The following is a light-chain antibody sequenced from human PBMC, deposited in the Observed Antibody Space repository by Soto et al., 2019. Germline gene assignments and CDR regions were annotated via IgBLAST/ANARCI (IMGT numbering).Light chain of an antibody. CDR3: SSYTSSSTLYV. CDR2: DVS. Sequence: SVLTQPASVSGSRGQSITISCTGTSSDVGGYNYVSWYQQHPGKAPKLMIYDVSNRPSGVSNRFSGSKSGKTASLTISGLQAEDEADYYCSSYTSSSTLYVFGTGNKVTVL. V-gene: IGLV2-14*01. J-gene: IGLJ1*01. CDR1: SSDVGGYNY.